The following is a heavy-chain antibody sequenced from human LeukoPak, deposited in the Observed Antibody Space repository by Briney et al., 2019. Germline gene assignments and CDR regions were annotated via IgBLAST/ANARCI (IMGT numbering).Heavy chain of an antibody. Sequence: SETLSLTCTVSDNSISSFYWSWIRQPPGKGLEWIGFVYKTGHTNYNPSLKSRVAISLDGSKSQVSLRLTSVTAADTAVYSCGPHPFGEPHFEYWGRGTLVSVSS. CDR2: VYKTGHT. CDR3: GPHPFGEPHFEY. D-gene: IGHD3-10*01. CDR1: DNSISSFY. V-gene: IGHV4-59*08. J-gene: IGHJ4*02.